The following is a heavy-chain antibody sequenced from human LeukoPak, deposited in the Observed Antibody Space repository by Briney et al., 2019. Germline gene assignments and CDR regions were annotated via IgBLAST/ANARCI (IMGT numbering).Heavy chain of an antibody. Sequence: GGSLRLSCAASGFTFSSYEMNWVRQAPGKGLEWASYVGGNGDTIYYAESVRGRFTISRDNAKNSLYLQMNSLRAEDTAVYYCVSAYGGLLDYWGQETLVTVSS. J-gene: IGHJ4*02. CDR2: VGGNGDTI. V-gene: IGHV3-48*03. CDR1: GFTFSSYE. CDR3: VSAYGGLLDY. D-gene: IGHD3-16*01.